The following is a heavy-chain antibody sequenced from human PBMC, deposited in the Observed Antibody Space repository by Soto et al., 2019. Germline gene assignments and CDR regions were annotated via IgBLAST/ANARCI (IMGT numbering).Heavy chain of an antibody. V-gene: IGHV4-59*01. CDR2: IYYSGST. Sequence: SETLSLTCTVSGGSISSYYWSWIRQPPGKGLEWIGYIYYSGSTNYNPSLKSRVTISVDTSKNQFSLKLNSVTAADTAVYYCAGTWGGASAGSSSPLDYWGQGTLVTVSS. D-gene: IGHD6-6*01. CDR1: GGSISSYY. CDR3: AGTWGGASAGSSSPLDY. J-gene: IGHJ4*02.